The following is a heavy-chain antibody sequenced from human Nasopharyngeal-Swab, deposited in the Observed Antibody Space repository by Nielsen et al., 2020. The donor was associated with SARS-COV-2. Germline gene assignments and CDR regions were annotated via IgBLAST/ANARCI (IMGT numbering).Heavy chain of an antibody. D-gene: IGHD3-3*01. CDR2: IYYSGST. J-gene: IGHJ4*02. Sequence: SETLSLTCTVSGGSISSYYWSWIRQPPGKGLEWIGYIYYSGSTNYNPSPKSRVTISVDTSKNQFSLKLSSVTAADTAVYYCAGGTTIFGVVITPFDYWGQGTLVTVSS. V-gene: IGHV4-59*13. CDR1: GGSISSYY. CDR3: AGGTTIFGVVITPFDY.